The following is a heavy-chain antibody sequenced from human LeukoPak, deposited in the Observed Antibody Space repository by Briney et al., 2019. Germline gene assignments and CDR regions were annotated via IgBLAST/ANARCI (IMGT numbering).Heavy chain of an antibody. J-gene: IGHJ5*02. CDR2: IYYSGST. CDR1: GGSISSSSYS. Sequence: SETLSLTCTVSGGSISSSSYSWSWIRQPPGKGLEWIGYIYYSGSTNYNPSLKSRVTISVDTSKNQFSLNLSSVTAADTAVYYCARHGEISGWYVRWFDPWGQGTLVTVSS. CDR3: ARHGEISGWYVRWFDP. D-gene: IGHD6-19*01. V-gene: IGHV4-61*05.